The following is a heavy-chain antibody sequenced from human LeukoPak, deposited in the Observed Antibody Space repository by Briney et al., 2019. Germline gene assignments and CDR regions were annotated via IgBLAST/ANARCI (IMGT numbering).Heavy chain of an antibody. CDR3: ARGAGARRGGKFDY. V-gene: IGHV4-34*01. CDR2: INHSGST. D-gene: IGHD3-10*01. J-gene: IGHJ4*02. Sequence: SETLSLTCAVYGGSFSGYYWSWIRQPPGKGLEWIGEINHSGSTNYNPSLKSRVTISVDTSKKQFSLKLSSVTAADTAVYYCARGAGARRGGKFDYWGQGTLVTVSS. CDR1: GGSFSGYY.